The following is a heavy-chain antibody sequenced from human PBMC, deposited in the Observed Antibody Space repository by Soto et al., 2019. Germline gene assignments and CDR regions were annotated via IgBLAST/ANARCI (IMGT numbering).Heavy chain of an antibody. V-gene: IGHV3-23*01. CDR3: ARERARVFDS. Sequence: PGGSLRLSCAASGFTFSNYAMIWVRQAPGKGLEWVSAISGSGDSTYYADSVKGRFTISRDNAKNSLYLQLSSLRAEDTAVYFCARERARVFDSWGQGTLVTVSS. J-gene: IGHJ4*02. CDR2: ISGSGDST. CDR1: GFTFSNYA.